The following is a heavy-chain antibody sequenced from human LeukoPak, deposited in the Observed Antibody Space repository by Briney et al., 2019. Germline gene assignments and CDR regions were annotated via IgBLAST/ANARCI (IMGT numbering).Heavy chain of an antibody. D-gene: IGHD5-18*01. V-gene: IGHV3-30-3*01. CDR2: ISYDGSNK. Sequence: GRSLRLSCAASVYTFSSYSMHWVREAPCKGLEWVVVISYDGSNKYYADSVKGRFTISRDNSKNTLYLQMNSLRAEDTAVYYCARELQLWLHPYFDYWGQGTLVTVSS. CDR1: VYTFSSYS. CDR3: ARELQLWLHPYFDY. J-gene: IGHJ4*02.